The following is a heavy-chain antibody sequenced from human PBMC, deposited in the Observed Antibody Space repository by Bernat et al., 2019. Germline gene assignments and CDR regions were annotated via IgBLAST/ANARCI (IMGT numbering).Heavy chain of an antibody. CDR2: IWYDGSNQ. Sequence: QVQLVESGGGGVQPGESLRLSCAASGFTFRNHGMHWVRQAPGKGLEWVAVIWYDGSNQYYADSVMGRFTISRDNSKNTLYLQMNNLRDNDTAIYYCAGDISARRLDYWGQGVLVTVSS. D-gene: IGHD6-6*01. CDR1: GFTFRNHG. V-gene: IGHV3-33*01. J-gene: IGHJ4*02. CDR3: AGDISARRLDY.